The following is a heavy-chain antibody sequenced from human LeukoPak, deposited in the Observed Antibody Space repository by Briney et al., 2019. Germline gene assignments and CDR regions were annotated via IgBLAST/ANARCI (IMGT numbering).Heavy chain of an antibody. D-gene: IGHD2-15*01. CDR2: IYPGDSDT. V-gene: IGHV5-51*01. CDR1: GYTFTSHW. Sequence: GESLKISCQVSGYTFTSHWIGWVRQMPGKGLEWMGIIYPGDSDTKYSPSFRGQVTMSVDKSVSTAYLQWSSLKASDTATYYCVRLATLTTTDYWGQGTLVTVSS. CDR3: VRLATLTTTDY. J-gene: IGHJ4*02.